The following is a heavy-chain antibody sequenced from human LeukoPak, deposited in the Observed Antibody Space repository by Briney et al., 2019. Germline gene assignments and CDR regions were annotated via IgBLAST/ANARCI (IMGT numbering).Heavy chain of an antibody. CDR3: ARAATYNWNDVNY. CDR2: VSYDGSNK. V-gene: IGHV3-30*04. D-gene: IGHD1-20*01. J-gene: IGHJ4*02. CDR1: GFTFSSYA. Sequence: AGGSLRLSCAASGFTFSSYAMHWVRQAPGKGLEWVAVVSYDGSNKYYADSVKGRFTISRDNAKNSVYLQMNSLRAEDTAVYYCARAATYNWNDVNYWGQGTLVTVSS.